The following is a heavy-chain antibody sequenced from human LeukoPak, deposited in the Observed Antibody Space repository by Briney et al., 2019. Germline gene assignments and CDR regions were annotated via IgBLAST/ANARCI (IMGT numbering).Heavy chain of an antibody. D-gene: IGHD3-22*01. CDR2: IYYSGST. CDR1: GGSISSGGYY. Sequence: PSETLSLTCTVSGGSISSGGYYWSWIRQHPGKGLEWIGYIYYSGSTYYNPSLKSRVTISVDTSKNQFSLKLSSVTAADTAVYYCARARYYYDSSGYYEPLYYFDYWGQGTLVTVSS. J-gene: IGHJ4*02. CDR3: ARARYYYDSSGYYEPLYYFDY. V-gene: IGHV4-31*03.